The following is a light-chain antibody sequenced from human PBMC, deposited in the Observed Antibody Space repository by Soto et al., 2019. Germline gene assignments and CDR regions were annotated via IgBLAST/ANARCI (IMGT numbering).Light chain of an antibody. J-gene: IGLJ1*01. CDR2: DNN. CDR1: SSNIGNNY. V-gene: IGLV1-51*01. CDR3: GTWDSSLSAGGV. Sequence: QSVLTQPPSVSAAPGQKVTISCSGSSSNIGNNYVSWYQQLPGTAPKLLIYDNNKRPSGIPDRFSGSKSVTSATLGITGLQTGDEADYYCGTWDSSLSAGGVFGTGTKLTVL.